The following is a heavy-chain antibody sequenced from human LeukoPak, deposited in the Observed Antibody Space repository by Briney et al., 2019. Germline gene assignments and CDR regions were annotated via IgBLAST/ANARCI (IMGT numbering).Heavy chain of an antibody. V-gene: IGHV3-21*01. D-gene: IGHD5-18*01. CDR2: ISSSSSYI. J-gene: IGHJ4*02. Sequence: GGSLRLSRAASGFTFSSYSMNWVRQAPGKGLEWVSSISSSSSYIYYADSVKGRFTISRDNAKNSLYLQMNSLRAEDTAVYYCSRPSHSYGERPGYWVQGTLVTVSS. CDR1: GFTFSSYS. CDR3: SRPSHSYGERPGY.